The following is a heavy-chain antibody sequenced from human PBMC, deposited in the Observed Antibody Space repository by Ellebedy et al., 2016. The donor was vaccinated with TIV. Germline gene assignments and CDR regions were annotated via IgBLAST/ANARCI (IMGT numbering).Heavy chain of an antibody. D-gene: IGHD6-19*01. CDR2: INPNSSAT. Sequence: AASVKVSCKASGYTFTGYYMHWLRQAPGQGLEWMGWINPNSSATKYAQKFQGRVTVTRDTPISTAYMELSRLTSDDTAVYYCARVNSAWYNDYWGQGTLVTVSS. V-gene: IGHV1-2*02. CDR1: GYTFTGYY. J-gene: IGHJ4*02. CDR3: ARVNSAWYNDY.